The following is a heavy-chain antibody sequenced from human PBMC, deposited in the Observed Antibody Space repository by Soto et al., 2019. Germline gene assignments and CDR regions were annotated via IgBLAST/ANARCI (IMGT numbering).Heavy chain of an antibody. Sequence: ASVKVSCKASGYTFTSYDINWVRQATGQGLERMGWMNPNSGNTGYAQKFQGRVTMTRNTSISTAYMELSSLRSEDTAVYYCARALMTVGAAFDYWGQGTLVTVSS. D-gene: IGHD1-26*01. J-gene: IGHJ4*02. CDR3: ARALMTVGAAFDY. CDR1: GYTFTSYD. V-gene: IGHV1-8*01. CDR2: MNPNSGNT.